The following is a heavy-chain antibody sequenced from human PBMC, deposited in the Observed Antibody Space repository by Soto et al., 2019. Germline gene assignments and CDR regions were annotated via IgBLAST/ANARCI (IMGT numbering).Heavy chain of an antibody. CDR1: GGSFSGYH. V-gene: IGHV4-34*01. Sequence: SETLSLTCGVYGGSFSGYHWIWIRQAPGKGLEWIGEINQSGSTNYSPSLKSRVTMSVDTSKKQFSLKLSSVTAADTALYYCATRDSYYGMDFWGRGTTVTVSS. J-gene: IGHJ6*02. CDR3: ATRDSYYGMDF. CDR2: INQSGST.